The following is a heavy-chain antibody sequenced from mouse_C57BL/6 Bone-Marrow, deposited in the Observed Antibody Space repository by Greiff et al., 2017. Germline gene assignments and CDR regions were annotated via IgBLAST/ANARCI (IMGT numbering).Heavy chain of an antibody. J-gene: IGHJ1*03. V-gene: IGHV1-55*01. Sequence: QVQLQQPGAELVKPGASVKMSCKASGYTFTSYWITWVKQRPGQGLEWIGDIYPGSGSTNYNEKFKSKATLTVGTSSSTAYMQLSSLTSEDSAVYYCARPYYSNYWYFDVWGTGTTVTVSS. D-gene: IGHD2-5*01. CDR2: IYPGSGST. CDR3: ARPYYSNYWYFDV. CDR1: GYTFTSYW.